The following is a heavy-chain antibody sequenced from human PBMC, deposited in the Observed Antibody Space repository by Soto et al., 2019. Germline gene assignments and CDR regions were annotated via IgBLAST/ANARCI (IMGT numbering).Heavy chain of an antibody. CDR3: ARLGGEWVNYYYYYGMDV. J-gene: IGHJ6*02. V-gene: IGHV4-34*01. CDR2: INHSGST. CDR1: GGSFSGYY. D-gene: IGHD3-16*01. Sequence: SETLSLTCAVYGGSFSGYYWSWIRQPPGKGLEWIGEINHSGSTNYNPSLKSRVTISVDTSKNQFSLKLSSVTAADTAVYYCARLGGEWVNYYYYYGMDVWGQGTTVTVSS.